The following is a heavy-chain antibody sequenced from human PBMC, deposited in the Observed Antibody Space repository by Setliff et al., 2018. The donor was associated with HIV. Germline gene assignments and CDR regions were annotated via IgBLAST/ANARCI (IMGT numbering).Heavy chain of an antibody. J-gene: IGHJ3*02. CDR1: GVNFNNYI. Sequence: ASVKVSCKASGVNFNNYILSWVRQAPGEGLEWMGGINTDTGNTKYSQKFQDRLTFTRDTSALTADMELSSLRSEDTAVYFCARGMNAVRYFDWLDAFDIWGQGTMVTVSS. CDR2: INTDTGNT. CDR3: ARGMNAVRYFDWLDAFDI. D-gene: IGHD3-9*01. V-gene: IGHV1-3*04.